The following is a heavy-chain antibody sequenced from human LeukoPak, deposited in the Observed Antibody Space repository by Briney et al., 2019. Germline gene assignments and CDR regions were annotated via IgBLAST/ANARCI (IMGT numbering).Heavy chain of an antibody. D-gene: IGHD3-9*01. J-gene: IGHJ4*02. V-gene: IGHV3-7*01. CDR2: INGDGRDK. CDR3: ARGVDSAIDW. CDR1: GFTFSSYW. Sequence: GGSLRLSCAASGFTFSSYWMNWVRQAPGKVLEWVANINGDGRDKYYVGSVRGRFTISRDNADNALYLQMNSLRGDDTALYYCARGVDSAIDWWGQGTLVTVSS.